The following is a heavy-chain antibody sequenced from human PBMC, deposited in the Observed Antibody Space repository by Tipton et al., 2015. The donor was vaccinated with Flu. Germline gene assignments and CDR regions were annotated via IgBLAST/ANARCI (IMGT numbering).Heavy chain of an antibody. J-gene: IGHJ3*01. CDR3: TRSPYGADDAFDL. D-gene: IGHD4-17*01. Sequence: GSLRLSCAASGFTVSSDYMAWVRQAPGKGLECVSFLYTVGSTYYADSVKGRFTISTDNSKNTLYLQMTTLRPDDSAIYYCTRSPYGADDAFDLWGQGTMVTVSS. CDR2: LYTVGST. CDR1: GFTVSSDY. V-gene: IGHV3-53*01.